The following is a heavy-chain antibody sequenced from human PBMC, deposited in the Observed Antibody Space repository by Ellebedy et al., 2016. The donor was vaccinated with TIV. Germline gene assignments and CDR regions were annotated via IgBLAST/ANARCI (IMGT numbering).Heavy chain of an antibody. J-gene: IGHJ5*02. CDR3: ASRNSYYYGSGKFDP. D-gene: IGHD3-10*01. Sequence: MPSETLSLTCTVSGGSISPYYWSWIRQHPGKGLEWIGYIYYSGSTYYNPSLKSRVTISVDKSKNQFSLKLSSVTAADTAVYYCASRNSYYYGSGKFDPWGQGTLVTVSS. V-gene: IGHV4-59*12. CDR2: IYYSGST. CDR1: GGSISPYY.